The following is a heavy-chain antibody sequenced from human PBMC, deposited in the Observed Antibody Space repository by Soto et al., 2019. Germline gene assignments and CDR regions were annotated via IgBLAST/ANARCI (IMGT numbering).Heavy chain of an antibody. J-gene: IGHJ4*02. V-gene: IGHV3-33*01. Sequence: GGSLRLSCAASGFTFSGYGMHWVRQAPGKGLEWVAVIWYDGEHKYYADSVKGRFTISRDNSRNILFLQMISLRAEDTAVYYCAGEPSPGVEPPGPPYWGQGTLVTVSS. CDR1: GFTFSGYG. CDR3: AGEPSPGVEPPGPPY. D-gene: IGHD1-1*01. CDR2: IWYDGEHK.